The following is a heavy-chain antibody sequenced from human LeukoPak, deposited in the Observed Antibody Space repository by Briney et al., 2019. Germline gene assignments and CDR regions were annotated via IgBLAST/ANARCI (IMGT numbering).Heavy chain of an antibody. CDR3: TTRLIVVPADLFDN. J-gene: IGHJ4*02. D-gene: IGHD2-2*01. Sequence: ASVKVSCKVSGYTLTELSMHWVRQAPGKGLEWMGGFDPEDGETIYAQKFQGRVTMTEDTSTDTAYMELSSLRSEDTAVYYCTTRLIVVPADLFDNWGQGTLVTVSS. V-gene: IGHV1-24*01. CDR2: FDPEDGET. CDR1: GYTLTELS.